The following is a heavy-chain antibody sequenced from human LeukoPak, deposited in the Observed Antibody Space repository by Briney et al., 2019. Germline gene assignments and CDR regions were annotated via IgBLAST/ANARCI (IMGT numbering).Heavy chain of an antibody. D-gene: IGHD1-26*01. J-gene: IGHJ3*02. V-gene: IGHV1-69*05. CDR3: ARWRELSDAFDI. CDR1: GGTFSSYA. CDR2: IIPIFGTA. Sequence: SVKVSCKASGGTFSSYAISWVRQALGQGLEWMGGIIPIFGTANYAQKFQGRVTITTDESTSTAYMELSSLRSEDTAVYYCARWRELSDAFDIWGQGTMVTVSS.